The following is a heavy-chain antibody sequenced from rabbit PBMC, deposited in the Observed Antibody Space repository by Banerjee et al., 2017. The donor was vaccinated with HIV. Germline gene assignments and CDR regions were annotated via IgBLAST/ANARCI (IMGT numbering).Heavy chain of an antibody. CDR1: GFSLSNNYA. Sequence: QSLEESGGDLVKPGASLTLTCTASGFSLSNNYAMFWVRQAPGKGLEWIGYINIGSGSTYYASWAKGRFTISETSSTTVTLQMTSLTAADTATYFCARGGYSSGWGADLWGPGTL. J-gene: IGHJ4*01. CDR3: ARGGYSSGWGADL. CDR2: INIGSGST. V-gene: IGHV1S40*01. D-gene: IGHD4-1*01.